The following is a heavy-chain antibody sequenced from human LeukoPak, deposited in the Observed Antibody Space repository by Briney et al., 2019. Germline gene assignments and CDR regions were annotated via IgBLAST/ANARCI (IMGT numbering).Heavy chain of an antibody. J-gene: IGHJ4*02. Sequence: SETLSLTCTVSGGSIRSSYYYWGWIRQPPGKGLEWIGYIYYSGSTNYNPSLKSRVTISVDTSKNQFSLKLSSVTAADTAVYYCASGSLGLFDYWGQGTLVTVSS. V-gene: IGHV4-61*05. D-gene: IGHD3-10*01. CDR3: ASGSLGLFDY. CDR1: GGSIRSSYYY. CDR2: IYYSGST.